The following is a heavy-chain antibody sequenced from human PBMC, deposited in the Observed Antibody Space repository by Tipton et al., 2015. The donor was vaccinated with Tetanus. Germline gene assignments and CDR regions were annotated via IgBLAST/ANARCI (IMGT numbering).Heavy chain of an antibody. Sequence: TLSLTCTVSDESISSSSYYWGWIRHHPGRGLEWIASISNSGTSYNNPSFRSRVTISVDTSKNQFSLKPNSVTAADTAVYYCARRGDYVFYYESSGYLWGAAFDIWGQGTVVSVSA. V-gene: IGHV4-39*01. D-gene: IGHD3-22*01. CDR2: ISNSGTS. J-gene: IGHJ3*02. CDR3: ARRGDYVFYYESSGYLWGAAFDI. CDR1: DESISSSSYY.